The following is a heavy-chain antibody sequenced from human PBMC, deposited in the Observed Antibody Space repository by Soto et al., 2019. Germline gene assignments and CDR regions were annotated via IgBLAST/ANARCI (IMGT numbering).Heavy chain of an antibody. V-gene: IGHV4-39*01. D-gene: IGHD3-10*01. CDR2: FYYDGRT. CDR1: GASFSDANYY. J-gene: IGHJ4*02. Sequence: PSETLSLTCIVSGASFSDANYYWVWIRQPPGEGLEWIGSFYYDGRTYYDASLKSRVTISVDTSKNQFSLRLSSVTAADTAVFYCARVRTVGMSGSPGDSWGQGTLVTVSS. CDR3: ARVRTVGMSGSPGDS.